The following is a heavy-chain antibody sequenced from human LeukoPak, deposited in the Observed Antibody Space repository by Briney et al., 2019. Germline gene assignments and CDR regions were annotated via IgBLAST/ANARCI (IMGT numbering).Heavy chain of an antibody. D-gene: IGHD3-10*02. CDR1: GFSFSSYW. V-gene: IGHV3-7*01. CDR3: AELGITMIGGV. Sequence: GGSLRLSCAASGFSFSSYWMSWVRQAPGKGLEWVANIKQDGSEKHYVDSVKGRFTISRDNAKNSLYLQMNSLRAEDTAVYYCAELGITMIGGVWGKGTTVTISS. CDR2: IKQDGSEK. J-gene: IGHJ6*04.